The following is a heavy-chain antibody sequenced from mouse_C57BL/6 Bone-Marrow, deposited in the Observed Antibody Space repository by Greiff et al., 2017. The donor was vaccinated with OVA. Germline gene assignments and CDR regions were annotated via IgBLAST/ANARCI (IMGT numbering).Heavy chain of an antibody. Sequence: EVKVVESGPELVKPGASVKISCKASGYSFTDYNMNWVKQSHGKSLEWIGVINPNYGTTSYNQKFKGKATLTVDQSSSTAYMQLNSLTSEDSAVCDSARGDYDGYWGQGTTLTVSA. D-gene: IGHD2-4*01. CDR1: GYSFTDYN. CDR3: ARGDYDGY. V-gene: IGHV1-39*01. CDR2: INPNYGTT. J-gene: IGHJ2*01.